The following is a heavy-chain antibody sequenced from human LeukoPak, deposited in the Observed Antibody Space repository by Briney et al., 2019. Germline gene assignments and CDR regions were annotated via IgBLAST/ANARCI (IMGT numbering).Heavy chain of an antibody. Sequence: GGSLRLSCAASGFTFRSYGMQWVRQAPGKGLEWVAFIRYDGSNKNYADSVKGRFTISRDNSKNTLYLQMNSLRAEDTAVYYCAKDYSNYGDYYYYMDVWGKGTTVTVSS. CDR1: GFTFRSYG. CDR3: AKDYSNYGDYYYYMDV. CDR2: IRYDGSNK. V-gene: IGHV3-30*02. D-gene: IGHD4-11*01. J-gene: IGHJ6*03.